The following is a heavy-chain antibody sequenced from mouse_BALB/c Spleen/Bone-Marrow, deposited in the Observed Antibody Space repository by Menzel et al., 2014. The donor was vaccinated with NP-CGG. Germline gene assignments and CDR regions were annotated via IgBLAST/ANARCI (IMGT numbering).Heavy chain of an antibody. Sequence: DVMLVESGGGLVQLGGSLKLSCAASGFTFSNYGMSWVRQTPDKRLELVATINGNGGSAYYPDSVKGRFTISRDTAKNTLYLQMSSLKSEETAMYYCVRGNYGNYVDYFDFWGQGTTLTVSS. J-gene: IGHJ2*01. CDR3: VRGNYGNYVDYFDF. CDR1: GFTFSNYG. D-gene: IGHD2-1*01. CDR2: INGNGGSA. V-gene: IGHV5-6-3*01.